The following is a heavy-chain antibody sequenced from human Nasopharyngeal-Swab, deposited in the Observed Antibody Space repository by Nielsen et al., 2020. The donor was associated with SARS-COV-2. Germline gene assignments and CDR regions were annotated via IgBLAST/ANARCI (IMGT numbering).Heavy chain of an antibody. D-gene: IGHD3-9*01. CDR2: INTNTGNP. J-gene: IGHJ5*02. CDR3: ARGKYYDILTGYYTDNWFDP. V-gene: IGHV7-4-1*02. Sequence: WVRQAPGQGLEWMGWINTNTGNPTYAQGFTGRFVFFLDTSVSTAYLQISSLKAEDTAVYYCARGKYYDILTGYYTDNWFDPWGQGTLVTVSS.